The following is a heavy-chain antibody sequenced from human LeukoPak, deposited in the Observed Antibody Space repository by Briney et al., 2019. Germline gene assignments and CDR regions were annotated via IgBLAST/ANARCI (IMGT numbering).Heavy chain of an antibody. CDR1: GGSISSGSYY. CDR3: ARTKITMIVVSEHDAFDI. V-gene: IGHV4-61*02. CDR2: IYTSGST. Sequence: PSQTLSLTCTVSGGSISSGSYYWSWIRQPAGKGLEWIGRIYTSGSTNYNPSLKSRVTISVDTSKNQFSLKLSSVTAADTAVYYCARTKITMIVVSEHDAFDIWGQGTMVTVSS. J-gene: IGHJ3*02. D-gene: IGHD3-22*01.